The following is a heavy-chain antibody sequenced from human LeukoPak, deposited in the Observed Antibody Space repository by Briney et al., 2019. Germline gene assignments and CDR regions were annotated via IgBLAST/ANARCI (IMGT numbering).Heavy chain of an antibody. CDR2: ISAYNGNT. Sequence: ASVKVSCKASGYTFTSYGISWVRQAPGQGLEWMGWISAYNGNTNYAQKLQGRVTMTTDTSTSTAYMELRSLRSDDTAVYYCARSPLYDFWSGYYPIDSYYYYYGMDVWGQGTTVTVSS. V-gene: IGHV1-18*01. D-gene: IGHD3-3*01. CDR1: GYTFTSYG. CDR3: ARSPLYDFWSGYYPIDSYYYYYGMDV. J-gene: IGHJ6*02.